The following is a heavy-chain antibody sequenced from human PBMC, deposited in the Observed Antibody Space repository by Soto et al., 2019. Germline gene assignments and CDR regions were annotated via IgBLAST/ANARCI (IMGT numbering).Heavy chain of an antibody. D-gene: IGHD3-10*01. Sequence: EVRLLESGGGLVQPGGSLRLSCAASGFTFSSYAMSWVRQAPGKGLEWVSAISGSGGSTYYADSVKGRFTISRDNSKNTRYLQMNSLRAEATAVYYCAKVSDYYGSGSYVDYWGQGTLVTVSS. CDR3: AKVSDYYGSGSYVDY. CDR2: ISGSGGST. CDR1: GFTFSSYA. V-gene: IGHV3-23*01. J-gene: IGHJ4*02.